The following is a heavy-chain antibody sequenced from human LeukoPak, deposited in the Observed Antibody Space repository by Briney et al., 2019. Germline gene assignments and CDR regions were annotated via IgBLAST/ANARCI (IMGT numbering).Heavy chain of an antibody. CDR1: GGSISSGGYY. Sequence: SETLSLTCTVSGGSISSGGYYWSWIRQHPGKGLEWTGYIYYSGSTYYNPSLKSRVTISVDTSKNQFSLKLSSVTAADTAVYYCASKVGDGDTGYFDYWGQGTLVTVSS. D-gene: IGHD4-17*01. V-gene: IGHV4-31*03. J-gene: IGHJ4*02. CDR3: ASKVGDGDTGYFDY. CDR2: IYYSGST.